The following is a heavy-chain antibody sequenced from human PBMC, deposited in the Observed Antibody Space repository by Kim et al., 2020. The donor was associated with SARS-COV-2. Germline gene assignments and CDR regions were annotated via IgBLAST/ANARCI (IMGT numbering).Heavy chain of an antibody. J-gene: IGHJ3*02. Sequence: ASVKVSCKPSGYTFTNKDINWGRQAPGQGLEWMGWMSPYSGHTGYAQKVQGRVTMTRNTSIATAYMELSSLRSDDTAVYYCARGSEGAFDIWGQGTVVTVSS. V-gene: IGHV1-8*01. CDR1: GYTFTNKD. CDR3: ARGSEGAFDI. CDR2: MSPYSGHT.